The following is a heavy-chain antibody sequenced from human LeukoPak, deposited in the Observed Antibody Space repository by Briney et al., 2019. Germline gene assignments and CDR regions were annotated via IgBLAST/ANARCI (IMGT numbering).Heavy chain of an antibody. D-gene: IGHD5-12*01. Sequence: ASVKVSCKASGYTFTDYYMHWVRQAPGQELEWMGWIHPNSGATNYAQSFQGRVTMTRDTSISTAYMELTSLRSDDTAVYYCARLRGAYDPFDFWGQGTLVTVSS. CDR2: IHPNSGAT. CDR3: ARLRGAYDPFDF. J-gene: IGHJ4*02. CDR1: GYTFTDYY. V-gene: IGHV1-2*02.